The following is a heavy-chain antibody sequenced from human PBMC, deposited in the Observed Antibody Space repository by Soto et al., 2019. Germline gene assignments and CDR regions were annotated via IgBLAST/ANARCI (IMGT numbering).Heavy chain of an antibody. CDR3: ANVGGPFLPHDYGDYDGLGGQLYFDY. Sequence: QVQLVESGGGVVQPGRSLRLSCAASGFTFSSYGMHWVRQAPGKGLEWVAVISYDGSNKYYADSVKGRLTISRDNSKNTLYLQMNSLRAEDTAVYYCANVGGPFLPHDYGDYDGLGGQLYFDYWGQGTLVTVSS. D-gene: IGHD4-17*01. V-gene: IGHV3-30*18. CDR2: ISYDGSNK. CDR1: GFTFSSYG. J-gene: IGHJ4*02.